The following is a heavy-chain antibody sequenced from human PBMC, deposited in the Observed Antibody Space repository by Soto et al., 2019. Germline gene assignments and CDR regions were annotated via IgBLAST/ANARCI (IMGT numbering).Heavy chain of an antibody. V-gene: IGHV4-30-4*01. Sequence: SETRSLTCTVSGGSISSGDYYWSWIRQPPGKGLEWIGYIYYSGSTYYNPSLKSRVTISVDTSKNQFSLKLSSVTAADTAVYYCARGEGVVPAAIFSSWFDPWGQGTLVTVSS. CDR3: ARGEGVVPAAIFSSWFDP. J-gene: IGHJ5*02. CDR2: IYYSGST. CDR1: GGSISSGDYY. D-gene: IGHD2-2*01.